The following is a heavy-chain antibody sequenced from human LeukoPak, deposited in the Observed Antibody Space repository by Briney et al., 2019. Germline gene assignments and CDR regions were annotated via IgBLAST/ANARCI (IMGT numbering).Heavy chain of an antibody. CDR3: ARVWYGSGSLYQYYYYINV. CDR2: IYSGGRT. Sequence: GGSLRLSCAASGFTVSNNYMSWARQAPGKGLEWVSVIYSGGRTYYADSVKGRFTISRDNSKNTLYLQMNSLRAEDTAVYYCARVWYGSGSLYQYYYYINVWGKGTTVTISS. D-gene: IGHD3-10*01. V-gene: IGHV3-66*01. J-gene: IGHJ6*03. CDR1: GFTVSNNY.